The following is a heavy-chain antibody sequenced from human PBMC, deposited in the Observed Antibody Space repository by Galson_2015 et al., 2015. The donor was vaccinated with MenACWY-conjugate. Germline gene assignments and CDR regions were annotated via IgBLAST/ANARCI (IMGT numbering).Heavy chain of an antibody. D-gene: IGHD3-22*01. CDR3: ARGKGYYDSSGHKIYWFDP. CDR1: GGSFSGYY. Sequence: TLSLTCAVYGGSFSGYYWSWLRQPPGKGLEWIGEINHSGSTNYNPSLKSRVTISVDTSKNQFSLKLSSVTAADTAVYYCARGKGYYDSSGHKIYWFDPWDQGTLVTVSS. J-gene: IGHJ5*02. CDR2: INHSGST. V-gene: IGHV4-34*01.